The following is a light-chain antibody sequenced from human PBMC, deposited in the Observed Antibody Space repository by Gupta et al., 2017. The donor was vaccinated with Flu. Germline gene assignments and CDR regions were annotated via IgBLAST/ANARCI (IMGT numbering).Light chain of an antibody. CDR3: GSYTSSTTLV. Sequence: QSALTQPVSVSGSPGQSITISCTGTSSDVGGYNYVSWYQQHPGKAPKLMICEVSNRPSGVSNRFSASKSGNTASLTISGLQAEDEADYYCGSYTSSTTLVFGGGTKLTVL. J-gene: IGLJ3*02. CDR1: SSDVGGYNY. V-gene: IGLV2-14*01. CDR2: EVS.